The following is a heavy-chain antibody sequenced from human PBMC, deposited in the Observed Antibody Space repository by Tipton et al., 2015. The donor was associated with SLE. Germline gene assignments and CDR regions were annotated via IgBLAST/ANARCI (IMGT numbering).Heavy chain of an antibody. D-gene: IGHD3-16*01. CDR1: GGSVSSGSYY. J-gene: IGHJ6*02. CDR3: ARQRTIGGKDYGMDV. CDR2: IYYSGTT. V-gene: IGHV4-39*07. Sequence: TLSLTCIVSGGSVSSGSYYWAWIRQPPGKGPEWIGTIYYSGTTNYNPSLKSRVTISVDTSKNQFSLKLSSVTAADTAVYYCARQRTIGGKDYGMDVWGQGTTVTVSS.